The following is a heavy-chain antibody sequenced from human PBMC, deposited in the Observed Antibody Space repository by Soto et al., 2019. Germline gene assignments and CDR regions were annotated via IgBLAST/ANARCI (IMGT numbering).Heavy chain of an antibody. V-gene: IGHV4-39*02. J-gene: IGHJ6*02. CDR2: IYYSGST. CDR1: GGTLSSNRYF. CDR3: AREGALLFGGNSDYYSTMDV. D-gene: IGHD2-21*02. Sequence: SETLPLTYTVSGGTLSSNRYFLGWIRRPPRKGLEWLGSIYYSGSTYYNPSLNSRVTVSVDTSKNQFSLKLSSVTAADTAFYYCAREGALLFGGNSDYYSTMDVWGQGTTVS.